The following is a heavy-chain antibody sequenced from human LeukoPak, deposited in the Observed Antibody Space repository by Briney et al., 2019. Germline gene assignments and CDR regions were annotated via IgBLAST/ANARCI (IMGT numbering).Heavy chain of an antibody. CDR2: ISSSSSYI. V-gene: IGHV3-21*01. CDR1: GFTFSSYA. J-gene: IGHJ5*02. Sequence: GGSLRLSCAASGFTFSSYAMTWVRQAPGKGLEWVSSISSSSSYIYYADSVKGRFTISRDNAKNSLYLQMNSLRAEDTAVYYCARVKGLNWFDPWGQGTLVTVSS. CDR3: ARVKGLNWFDP.